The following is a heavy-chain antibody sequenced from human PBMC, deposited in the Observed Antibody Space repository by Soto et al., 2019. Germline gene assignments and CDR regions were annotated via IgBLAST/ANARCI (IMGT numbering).Heavy chain of an antibody. V-gene: IGHV1-69*01. CDR1: GGTFSNYA. CDR3: ARGYDYDNSGYSNFQH. D-gene: IGHD3-22*01. Sequence: QVQLVQSGAEVKKPGSSVKVSCKASGGTFSNYAISWVRQAPGQGLEWMGGIIPTFGTAKYTQMFQGRLTITADDSTSTSYMELSSLRSEDTALYYCARGYDYDNSGYSNFQHWGQGTLVTVSS. J-gene: IGHJ1*01. CDR2: IIPTFGTA.